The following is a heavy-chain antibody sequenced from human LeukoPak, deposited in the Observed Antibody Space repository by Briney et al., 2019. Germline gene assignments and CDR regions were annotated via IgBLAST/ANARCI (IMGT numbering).Heavy chain of an antibody. CDR3: ARNLECRKYSSSSCYYYYMDV. CDR1: EGTFSSYA. D-gene: IGHD6-6*01. CDR2: IIPIFGTA. Sequence: SVKVSCKASEGTFSSYAISWVRQAPGQGLEWMGGIIPIFGTANYAQKFQGRVTITADESTSTAYMELSSLRSEDTAVYYCARNLECRKYSSSSCYYYYMDVWGKGTTVTVSS. J-gene: IGHJ6*03. V-gene: IGHV1-69*13.